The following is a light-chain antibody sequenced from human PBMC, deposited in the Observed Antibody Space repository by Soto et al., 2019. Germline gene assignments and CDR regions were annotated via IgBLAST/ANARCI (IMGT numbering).Light chain of an antibody. V-gene: IGKV3-20*01. CDR1: QSVDSRY. CDR2: AVS. J-gene: IGKJ2*03. Sequence: EIVLTQSPDTLSLSPGERATLSCGASQSVDSRYLAWYQQKRGQAPRLVIHAVSRRATGIPDRFSGSGSGTGFTLTISRLEPEDFADYYCQQYGNSPRYSFGQGTKLQSK. CDR3: QQYGNSPRYS.